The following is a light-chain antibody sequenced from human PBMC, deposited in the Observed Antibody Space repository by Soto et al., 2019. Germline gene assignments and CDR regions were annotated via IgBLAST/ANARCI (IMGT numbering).Light chain of an antibody. CDR1: ESVSSIY. CDR3: QQSLNPKT. V-gene: IGKV3-20*01. Sequence: ENVLTQSPGTLSLSPWERATLSCMASESVSSIYVAWYQQKPGQAPTLLIYGASTRATGIPDRFSGSGSGTDFTLTIDRLEPEDFAVYYCQQSLNPKTFGQGTKVDIK. J-gene: IGKJ1*01. CDR2: GAS.